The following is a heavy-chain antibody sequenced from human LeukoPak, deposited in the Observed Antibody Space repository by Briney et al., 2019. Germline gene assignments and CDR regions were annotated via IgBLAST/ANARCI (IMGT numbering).Heavy chain of an antibody. D-gene: IGHD4-17*01. J-gene: IGHJ4*02. CDR3: ARCGAAVTTHFSH. Sequence: GASVPVSCKPSGYSFSIYGITWARQAPGQGLEYSGWISASDCTTNYAQQVQDTVTMTTNTSTSTAYLELRSLRSEDRAVYYCARCGAAVTTHFSHWGQGTLVTVSS. CDR1: GYSFSIYG. CDR2: ISASDCTT. V-gene: IGHV1-18*01.